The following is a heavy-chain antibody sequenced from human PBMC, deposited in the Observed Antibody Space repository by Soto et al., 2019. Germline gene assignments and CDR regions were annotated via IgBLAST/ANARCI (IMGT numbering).Heavy chain of an antibody. V-gene: IGHV3-9*02. J-gene: IGHJ6*02. CDR1: GFTSYDSG. Sequence: GGSLRLSCAASGFTSYDSGMHWIRQVPGKGLEWVSGIYWNSNRLGYADSVKGRFTISRDNSKNTLYLQMNSLRAEDTAVYYCARAVVVVTANETPSVGMDVWGQGTTVTVSS. D-gene: IGHD2-21*02. CDR3: ARAVVVVTANETPSVGMDV. CDR2: IYWNSNRL.